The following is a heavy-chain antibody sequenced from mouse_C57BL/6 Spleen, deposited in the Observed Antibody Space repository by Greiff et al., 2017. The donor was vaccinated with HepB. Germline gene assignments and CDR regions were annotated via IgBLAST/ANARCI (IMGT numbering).Heavy chain of an antibody. Sequence: DVQLQESGGGLVKPGGSLKLSCAASGFTFSDYGMHWVRQAPEKGLEWVAYISSGSSTIYYADTVKGRFTISRDNAKNTLFLQMTSLRSEDTAMYYCARKDYYGSMDYWGQGTSVTVSS. CDR2: ISSGSSTI. CDR1: GFTFSDYG. CDR3: ARKDYYGSMDY. D-gene: IGHD1-1*01. J-gene: IGHJ4*01. V-gene: IGHV5-17*01.